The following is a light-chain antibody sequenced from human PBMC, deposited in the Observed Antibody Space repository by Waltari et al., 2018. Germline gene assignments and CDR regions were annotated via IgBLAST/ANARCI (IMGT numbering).Light chain of an antibody. CDR3: QAWDSGVAGV. CDR2: EDV. Sequence: SYDLIQSPSVSVSQGQTATITCSGDELEKKYVCWYQQKPGQSPVLVIYEDVRRPSEIPQRFSGSNSGNTATLTISGTQPMDEADYYCQAWDSGVAGVFGTGTKVTVL. J-gene: IGLJ1*01. V-gene: IGLV3-1*01. CDR1: ELEKKY.